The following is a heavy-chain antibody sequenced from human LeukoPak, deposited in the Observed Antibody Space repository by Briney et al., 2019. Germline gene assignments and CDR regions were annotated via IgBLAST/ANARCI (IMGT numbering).Heavy chain of an antibody. J-gene: IGHJ6*03. D-gene: IGHD5-18*01. Sequence: GASVKVSCKASGGTFNSYDINWVRQATGQGLEWMGWMNPNSGNTGYAQKFQGRVTITRNTSISTAYMELSSLRSEDTAVYYCARVLRTAMVTGYYHYMDVWGKGTTVTVSS. CDR2: MNPNSGNT. CDR1: GGTFNSYD. V-gene: IGHV1-8*03. CDR3: ARVLRTAMVTGYYHYMDV.